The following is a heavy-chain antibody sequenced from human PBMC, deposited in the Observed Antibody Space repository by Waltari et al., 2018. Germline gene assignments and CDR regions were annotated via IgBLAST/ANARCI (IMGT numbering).Heavy chain of an antibody. Sequence: QVHLQQWGAGLLKPSKTLSLTCGVNNGSLNNYFWNWIRQSPGKGLEWIGGINPSGVTNYNPSLKSRLTMSVDTWENQFSLKLASVTTADAAVYYCARLRGDYCSGGSCEDFWGQEPWSPSPQ. V-gene: IGHV4-34*01. CDR1: NGSLNNYF. CDR2: INPSGVT. CDR3: ARLRGDYCSGGSCEDF. J-gene: IGHJ4*01. D-gene: IGHD2-15*01.